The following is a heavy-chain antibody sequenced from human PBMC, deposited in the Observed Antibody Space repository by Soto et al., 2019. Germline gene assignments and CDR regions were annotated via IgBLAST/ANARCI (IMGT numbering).Heavy chain of an antibody. CDR2: IKSKTDGGTT. CDR1: GFTFSNAW. CDR3: TTDLVVVVPAASDPGPYLY. J-gene: IGHJ4*02. V-gene: IGHV3-15*01. Sequence: PGGSLRLSCAASGFTFSNAWMSWVRQAPGKGLEWVGRIKSKTDGGTTDYAAPVKGRFTISRDDSKNTLYLQMNSLKTEDTAVYYCTTDLVVVVPAASDPGPYLYWGQGTLVTVSS. D-gene: IGHD2-2*01.